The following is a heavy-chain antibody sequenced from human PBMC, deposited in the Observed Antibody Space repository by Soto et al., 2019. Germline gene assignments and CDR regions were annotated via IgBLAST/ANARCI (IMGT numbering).Heavy chain of an antibody. J-gene: IGHJ4*02. V-gene: IGHV3-23*01. CDR3: AKRPSYDYVWGSYRPLDY. D-gene: IGHD3-16*02. CDR2: ISGSGGST. CDR1: GFTFSSYA. Sequence: GGSLRLSCAASGFTFSSYAMSWVRQAPGKGLEWVSAISGSGGSTYYADSVKGRFTISRDNSKNTLYLQMNSLRAEDTAVYYCAKRPSYDYVWGSYRPLDYWGQGTLVTVSS.